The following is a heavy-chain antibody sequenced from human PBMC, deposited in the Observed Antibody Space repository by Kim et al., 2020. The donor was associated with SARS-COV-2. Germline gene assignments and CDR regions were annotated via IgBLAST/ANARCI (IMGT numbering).Heavy chain of an antibody. CDR2: PGDSET. V-gene: IGHV5-51*01. D-gene: IGHD2-15*01. CDR3: ARIGDY. J-gene: IGHJ4*02. Sequence: PGDSETRYSPSGQGQVTISADKSSSTAYLQWSSLKASDTAMYYCARIGDYWGQGTLVTVSS.